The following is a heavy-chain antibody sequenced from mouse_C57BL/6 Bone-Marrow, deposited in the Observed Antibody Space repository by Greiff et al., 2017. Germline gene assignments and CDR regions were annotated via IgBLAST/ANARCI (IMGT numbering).Heavy chain of an antibody. J-gene: IGHJ2*01. V-gene: IGHV1-80*01. CDR3: ARRGDIGYFDY. CDR1: GYAFSSYW. CDR2: IYPGDGDT. Sequence: VQLQQSGAELVKPGASVKISCKASGYAFSSYWMNWVKQRPGKGLEWIGQIYPGDGDTNSNGKFKGKATLTVNKYSSTAYMQLSSLTSEDSSVEFCARRGDIGYFDYWGQGTTLTVSS.